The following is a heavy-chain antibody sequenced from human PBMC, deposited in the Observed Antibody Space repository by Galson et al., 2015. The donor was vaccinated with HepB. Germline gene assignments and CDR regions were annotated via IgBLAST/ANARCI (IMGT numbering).Heavy chain of an antibody. V-gene: IGHV3-48*02. D-gene: IGHD1-26*01. CDR1: GFTFSTYS. J-gene: IGHJ2*01. CDR3: ARGDWEHNHWYFDL. Sequence: SLRLSCAASGFTFSTYSMNWVRQAPGEGLDWVSYISSTSNTIYYTGSVKGRFTISRDNAKNSLYLQMNTLRDEDTAVYYCARGDWEHNHWYFDLWGRGTLVFVSS. CDR2: ISSTSNTI.